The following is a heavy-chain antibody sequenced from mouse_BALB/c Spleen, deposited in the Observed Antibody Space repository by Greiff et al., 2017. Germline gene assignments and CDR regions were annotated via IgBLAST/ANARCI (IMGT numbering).Heavy chain of an antibody. CDR2: IYPYNGFS. Sequence: EVQLQESRPELVKPGASVKISCKASGYSFTGYYMHWVKQSHGKSLEWIGYIYPYNGFSSYNQKFKGKATLTVDKSSSTAYMELRSLTSEDSAVYYCARGCTTVVATGDYWGQGTTLTVSS. J-gene: IGHJ2*01. D-gene: IGHD1-1*01. CDR1: GYSFTGYY. V-gene: IGHV1-31*01. CDR3: ARGCTTVVATGDY.